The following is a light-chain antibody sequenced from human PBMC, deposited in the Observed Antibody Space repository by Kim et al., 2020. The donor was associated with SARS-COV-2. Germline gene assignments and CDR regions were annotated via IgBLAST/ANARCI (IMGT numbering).Light chain of an antibody. Sequence: SGSPGQTASITCSGDKLGYKYACWYQQEPGQSPVLVIYQDSKRPSGIPERFSGSNSGNTATLTISGTQAMDEADYYCQAWDSSHVVFGGGTKLTVL. CDR3: QAWDSSHVV. V-gene: IGLV3-1*01. CDR2: QDS. CDR1: KLGYKY. J-gene: IGLJ2*01.